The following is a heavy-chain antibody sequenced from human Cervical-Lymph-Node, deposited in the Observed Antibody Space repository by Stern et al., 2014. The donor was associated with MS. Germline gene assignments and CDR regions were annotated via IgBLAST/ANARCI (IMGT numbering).Heavy chain of an antibody. J-gene: IGHJ6*02. CDR3: ARVKRWLQVDDGMDV. D-gene: IGHD5-24*01. V-gene: IGHV4-59*01. CDR1: DGSISSDF. CDR2: IHYNGVT. Sequence: QLQLQESGPGLVKPSETLSLNCIVSDGSISSDFWSWIRQPPGKGLEWIGYIHYNGVTSYNTSLMSRVTISVDTSKNHLSLKLTSVTPADTAVYYCARVKRWLQVDDGMDVWGQGTTVTVSS.